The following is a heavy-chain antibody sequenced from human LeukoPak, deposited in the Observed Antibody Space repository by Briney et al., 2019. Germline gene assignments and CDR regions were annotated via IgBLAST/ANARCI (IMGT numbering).Heavy chain of an antibody. V-gene: IGHV3-48*03. CDR3: ARGPPVAAAGTRGCFDY. D-gene: IGHD6-13*01. J-gene: IGHJ4*02. Sequence: GGSLRLSCAASGFTFSSYEMNWVRQAPGKGLEWVSYISSSGSTIYYADSVKGRFTISRDNAKNSLYLQMNSLRAEDTAVYYCARGPPVAAAGTRGCFDYWGQGTLVTVSS. CDR1: GFTFSSYE. CDR2: ISSSGSTI.